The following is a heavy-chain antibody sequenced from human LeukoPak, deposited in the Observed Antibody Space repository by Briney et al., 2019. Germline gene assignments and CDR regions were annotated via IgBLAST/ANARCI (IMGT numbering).Heavy chain of an antibody. D-gene: IGHD6-6*01. CDR2: IKQDGSEK. Sequence: PGGSLRLSCAASGFTFSSYWMSWVRQAPGKGLEWVANIKQDGSEKYYADSVKGRFTISRDNSKNTLYLQMNSLRAEDTAVYYCAKDQKSKSSSSNYYYYYMDVWGKGTTVTVSS. CDR1: GFTFSSYW. J-gene: IGHJ6*03. CDR3: AKDQKSKSSSSNYYYYYMDV. V-gene: IGHV3-7*01.